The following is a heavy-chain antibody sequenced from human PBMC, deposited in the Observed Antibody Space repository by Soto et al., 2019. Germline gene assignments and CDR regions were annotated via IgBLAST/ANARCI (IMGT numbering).Heavy chain of an antibody. J-gene: IGHJ4*02. CDR1: GGSFSDSY. V-gene: IGHV4-34*01. CDR3: ARGAGYNPFDY. CDR2: INHSGST. D-gene: IGHD1-1*01. Sequence: SETLSLTCAVYGGSFSDSYWSWIRQPPGKGLEWIGEINHSGSTNYNPSLKSRVTISVDTSKKQFSLKLSSVTAADTAVYYCARGAGYNPFDYWGQGALVTVS.